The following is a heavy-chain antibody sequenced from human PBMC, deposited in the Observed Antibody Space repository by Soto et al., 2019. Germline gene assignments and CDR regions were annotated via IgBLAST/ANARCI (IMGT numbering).Heavy chain of an antibody. Sequence: QGLEWMGWISACNGTTNYAQKLQGRVTMTTDTSTSTAYMELRSLRSDDTAVYYCARDCLFCCRAGDGIRDTVPVSAFLLNRSSDL. J-gene: IGHJ2*01. CDR2: ISACNGTT. D-gene: IGHD3-3*01. V-gene: IGHV1-18*01. CDR3: ARDCLFCCRAGDGIRDTVPVSAFLLNRSSDL.